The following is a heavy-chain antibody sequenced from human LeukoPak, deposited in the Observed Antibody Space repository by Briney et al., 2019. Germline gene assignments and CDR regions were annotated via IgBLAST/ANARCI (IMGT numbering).Heavy chain of an antibody. CDR1: GGSISSSYY. Sequence: SETLSLTCTVSGGSISSSYYWGWIRQPPGRGLEWIGRIYYSGSTYYNPSLKSRVTISVDTSKNQFSLKVISVTAADTAVYYCARPTKGTAAQGYDYWGQGILVTVAS. J-gene: IGHJ4*02. CDR3: ARPTKGTAAQGYDY. V-gene: IGHV4-39*01. D-gene: IGHD6-6*01. CDR2: IYYSGST.